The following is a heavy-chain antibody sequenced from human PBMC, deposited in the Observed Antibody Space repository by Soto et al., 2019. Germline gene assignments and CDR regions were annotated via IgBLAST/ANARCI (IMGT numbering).Heavy chain of an antibody. J-gene: IGHJ6*02. CDR3: KSSSSYGTDV. CDR2: IYGTGNT. CDR1: GGSITSSFY. V-gene: IGHV4-39*01. D-gene: IGHD6-13*01. Sequence: QLQLQESGPGLVKPSETLSLSCTVSGGSITSSFYWGWIRQPPGKGLEWRGSIYGTGNTYYNPSLKGRVTISADTSKNQFSLNLISVTAADTAVYYCKSSSSYGTDVWGQGATVPVSS.